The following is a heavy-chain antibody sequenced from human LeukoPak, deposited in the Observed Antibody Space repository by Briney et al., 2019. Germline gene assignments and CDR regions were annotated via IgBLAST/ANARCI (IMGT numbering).Heavy chain of an antibody. J-gene: IGHJ5*01. CDR2: INQGGSGK. D-gene: IGHD1-26*01. CDR3: ARVRPGDADS. Sequence: PGGSVTLSCAASGFTFNTDWMTWVRQAPGKGLEWVASINQGGSGKYYPDSVKGRFTISRDNAKNSLYLQMNSLRAEDTAVYYCARVRPGDADSWGQGTLVSLSS. CDR1: GFTFNTDW. V-gene: IGHV3-7*01.